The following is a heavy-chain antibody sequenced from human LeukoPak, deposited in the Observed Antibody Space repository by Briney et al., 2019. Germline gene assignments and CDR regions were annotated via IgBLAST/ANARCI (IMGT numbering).Heavy chain of an antibody. CDR1: GFTFSSYS. CDR2: ISSSSSTI. Sequence: PGGSLRLSCAASGFTFSSYSMNWVRQAPGKGLEWVSYISSSSSTIYYADSVKGRFSISRDNAKNSLYLQMNSLRAEDTAVYYCARDSNLALYYYYYMDVWGKGTTVTVSS. D-gene: IGHD2-8*01. V-gene: IGHV3-48*04. CDR3: ARDSNLALYYYYYMDV. J-gene: IGHJ6*03.